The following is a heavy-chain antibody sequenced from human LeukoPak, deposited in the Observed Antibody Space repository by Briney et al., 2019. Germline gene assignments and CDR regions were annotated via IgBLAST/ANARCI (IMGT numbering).Heavy chain of an antibody. J-gene: IGHJ4*02. V-gene: IGHV3-74*01. CDR2: IHSDGGTT. CDR3: ARDIYSIAE. CDR1: GFTFSDYW. D-gene: IGHD1-26*01. Sequence: GGSLRLSCAASGFTFSDYWIHWVRQAPGKGLVRVSLIHSDGGTTNYADSVKGRFTISRDNAKNTVYLQMSSLRVEDTAVYYCARDIYSIAEWGQGTLVTVSS.